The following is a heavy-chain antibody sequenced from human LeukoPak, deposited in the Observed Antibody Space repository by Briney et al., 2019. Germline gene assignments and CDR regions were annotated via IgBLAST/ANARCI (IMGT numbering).Heavy chain of an antibody. V-gene: IGHV4-4*02. D-gene: IGHD2-2*01. J-gene: IGHJ4*02. Sequence: SETLSLTCGVSGGSISSTNWWSWVRQPPGQGLEWIGEISLSGLTNYNPSLKSRVTMSLDKSKNQFSLKLSSVTAADTAVYYCARHAAFAEYQSHLTHFDYWGQGTLVTVSS. CDR3: ARHAAFAEYQSHLTHFDY. CDR2: ISLSGLT. CDR1: GGSISSTNW.